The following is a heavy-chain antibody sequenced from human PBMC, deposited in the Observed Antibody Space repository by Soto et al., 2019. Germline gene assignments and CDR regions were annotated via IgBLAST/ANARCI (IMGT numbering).Heavy chain of an antibody. CDR2: ISYDGSNK. CDR3: AKGRDLLGIAAAGRNAENYYYYYGMDV. D-gene: IGHD6-13*01. CDR1: GFTFSSYA. J-gene: IGHJ6*02. Sequence: PGGSLILSCAASGFTFSSYAMHWVRQAPGKGLEWVAVISYDGSNKYYADSVKGRFTISRDNSKNTLYLQMNSLRAEDTAVYYCAKGRDLLGIAAAGRNAENYYYYYGMDVWGQGTTVTVSS. V-gene: IGHV3-30-3*01.